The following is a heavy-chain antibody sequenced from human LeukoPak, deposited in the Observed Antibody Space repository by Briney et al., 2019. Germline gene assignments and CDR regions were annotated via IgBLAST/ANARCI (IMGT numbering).Heavy chain of an antibody. V-gene: IGHV4-30-4*01. CDR2: IYYSGST. CDR3: ATMFYDSSGYYNGYFDY. D-gene: IGHD3-22*01. Sequence: SETLSLTCTVSGGSVSSGDYYWSWIRQPPGKGLEWIGYIYYSGSTYYNPSLKSRVTISVDTSKNQFSLKLSSVTAADTAVYYCATMFYDSSGYYNGYFDYWGQGTLVTVSS. CDR1: GGSVSSGDYY. J-gene: IGHJ4*02.